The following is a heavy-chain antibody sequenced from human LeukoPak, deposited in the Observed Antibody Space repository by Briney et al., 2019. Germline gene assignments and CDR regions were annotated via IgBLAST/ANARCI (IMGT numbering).Heavy chain of an antibody. CDR3: AKDRSGNSYGHFDY. CDR2: ISWGGGST. J-gene: IGHJ4*02. D-gene: IGHD3-10*01. CDR1: GFTFDDYA. V-gene: IGHV3-43D*04. Sequence: GGSLRLSCAASGFTFDDYAMHWVRQAPGKGLEWVSLISWGGGSTYYADSVKGRFTISRDNSKNSLYLHMNSLRAEDTALYYCAKDRSGNSYGHFDYWGQGTLVAVSS.